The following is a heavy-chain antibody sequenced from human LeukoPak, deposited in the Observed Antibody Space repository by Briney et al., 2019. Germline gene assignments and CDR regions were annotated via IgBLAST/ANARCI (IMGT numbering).Heavy chain of an antibody. J-gene: IGHJ4*02. D-gene: IGHD6-6*01. CDR3: ARSAGRGMAARRAVDY. Sequence: GASVKVSCKASGYTFTSYDINWVRQATGQGLEWMGWMNPNSGNTGYAQKFQGRVTITRNTSISTAYMELSSLRSEDTAVYYCARSAGRGMAARRAVDYWGQGTLVTVSS. CDR2: MNPNSGNT. CDR1: GYTFTSYD. V-gene: IGHV1-8*03.